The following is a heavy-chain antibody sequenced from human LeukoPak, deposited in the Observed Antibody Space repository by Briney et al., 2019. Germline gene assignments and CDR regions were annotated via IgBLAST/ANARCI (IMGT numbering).Heavy chain of an antibody. CDR3: AKHGYCSGISCFFDF. CDR2: ISGSGPYT. V-gene: IGHV3-23*01. D-gene: IGHD2-2*03. Sequence: PGGSLRLSCAASGFTFSSNYMSWVRQAPGKGLEWVSAISGSGPYTFYTDSVKGRFTISRDSSKNTLYLQMNSLRAEDTALYYCAKHGYCSGISCFFDFWGQGTQVTVSS. CDR1: GFTFSSNY. J-gene: IGHJ4*02.